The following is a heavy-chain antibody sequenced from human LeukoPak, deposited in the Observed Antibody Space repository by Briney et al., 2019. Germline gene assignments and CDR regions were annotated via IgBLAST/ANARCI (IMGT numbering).Heavy chain of an antibody. D-gene: IGHD3-10*01. CDR3: ARDNNYYGSGSYHGY. CDR1: GGSISSYY. J-gene: IGHJ4*02. CDR2: IYTSGST. Sequence: PSETLSLTCTVSGGSISSYYWSWIRQPAGKGLEWIGRIYTSGSTNYNPSLKSRVTMSVDTSKNQFSLKLSSVTAADTAVYYCARDNNYYGSGSYHGYWGQGTLVTVSS. V-gene: IGHV4-4*07.